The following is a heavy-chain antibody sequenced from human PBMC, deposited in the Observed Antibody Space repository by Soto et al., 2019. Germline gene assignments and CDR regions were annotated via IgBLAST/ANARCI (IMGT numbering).Heavy chain of an antibody. Sequence: QVQLVQSGAEVKKPGASVKVSCKASGYTFTSYGISWVRQAPGQGLEWMGWISAYNGNTNYAQKLQDRVTMTTDTSTSTAYMELRSLRSDDTAVYYCARDRTPWEAAAGPFDYWGQGTLVTVSS. V-gene: IGHV1-18*01. CDR1: GYTFTSYG. CDR2: ISAYNGNT. CDR3: ARDRTPWEAAAGPFDY. D-gene: IGHD6-13*01. J-gene: IGHJ4*02.